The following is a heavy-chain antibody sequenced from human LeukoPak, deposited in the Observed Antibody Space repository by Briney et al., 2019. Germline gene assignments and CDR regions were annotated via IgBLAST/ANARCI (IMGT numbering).Heavy chain of an antibody. J-gene: IGHJ4*02. CDR2: INHSGST. CDR3: ATHSITMVRGVIGFDY. V-gene: IGHV4-34*01. CDR1: GGSFSGYY. Sequence: SETLSLTCAVYGGSFSGYYWNWIRQPPGKGLEWIGEINHSGSTNYNPSLKSRVTISVDTSKNQFSLKLSSVTAADTAVYYCATHSITMVRGVIGFDYWGQGTLVTVSS. D-gene: IGHD3-10*01.